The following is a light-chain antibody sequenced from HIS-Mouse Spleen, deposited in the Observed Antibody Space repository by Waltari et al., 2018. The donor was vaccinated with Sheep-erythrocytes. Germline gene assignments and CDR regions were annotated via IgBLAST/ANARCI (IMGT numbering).Light chain of an antibody. J-gene: IGLJ3*02. CDR2: VGS. Sequence: QSALTQPASVSGSPGQSITISCTGTSSDVGRYKRVSWYLQHPGKAPKLMIYVGSKRPSGVSNRFSGSKSGNTASLTISGLQAEDEVDYYCCSEAGRSTPWVFGGGTKLTV. CDR3: CSEAGRSTPWV. V-gene: IGLV2-23*01. CDR1: SSDVGRYKR.